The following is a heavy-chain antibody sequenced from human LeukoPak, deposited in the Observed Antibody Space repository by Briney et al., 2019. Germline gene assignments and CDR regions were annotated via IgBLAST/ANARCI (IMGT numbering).Heavy chain of an antibody. CDR1: GYSFTSYW. CDR3: ARTILTTVTTRGDEDYYYGMDV. D-gene: IGHD4-4*01. J-gene: IGHJ6*02. CDR2: IYPGDSDT. V-gene: IGHV5-51*01. Sequence: RGESLKISCKGSGYSFTSYWIGWVRQMPGKGLEWMGIIYPGDSDTRYSPSFQGQVTISADKSISTAYLQWSSLKAPDTAMYYCARTILTTVTTRGDEDYYYGMDVWGQGTTVTVSS.